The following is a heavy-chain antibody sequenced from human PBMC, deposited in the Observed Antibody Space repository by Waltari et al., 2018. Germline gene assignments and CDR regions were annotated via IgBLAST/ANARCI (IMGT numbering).Heavy chain of an antibody. CDR2: IRSNGGST. J-gene: IGHJ2*01. V-gene: IGHV3-64*07. CDR3: ARAASGSYGGWYFDL. CDR1: GFTFSSSA. Sequence: EVQLVESGGGLVQPGGSLRTSCAASGFTFSSSAMHWVRQAPGKGLEYGSAIRSNGGSTYYADSVKGRLTIARDNSRKPLYLQMGRLRAEVIAVYYCARAASGSYGGWYFDLWGRGALVTVSS. D-gene: IGHD1-26*01.